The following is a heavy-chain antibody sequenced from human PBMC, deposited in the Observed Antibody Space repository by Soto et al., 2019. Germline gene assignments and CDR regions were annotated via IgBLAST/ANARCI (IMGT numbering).Heavy chain of an antibody. CDR2: IGTAGDT. CDR1: GFTFSSYD. CDR3: ARGGITMRYFQH. V-gene: IGHV3-13*01. J-gene: IGHJ1*01. Sequence: EVQLVESGGGLVQPGGSLRLSCAASGFTFSSYDMHWVRQATGKGLEWVSAIGTAGDTYYPGSVKGRFTISRENAKNSLYLQMNSLRAEDTAVYYCARGGITMRYFQHWGQGTLVTVSS. D-gene: IGHD3-22*01.